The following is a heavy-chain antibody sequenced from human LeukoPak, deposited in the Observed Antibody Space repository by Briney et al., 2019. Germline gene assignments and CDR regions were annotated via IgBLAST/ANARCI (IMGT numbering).Heavy chain of an antibody. CDR3: ARDELPDDNSGYAFDC. CDR2: ISSSSGTI. Sequence: PGGSLRLSCAASGFTFSSYEMNWVRQAPGKGLEWVSYISSSSGTIYYADSVKGRFTISRDNAKNSLYLQMNSLRVEDTAVYYCARDELPDDNSGYAFDCWGQGTLVTVYS. J-gene: IGHJ4*02. D-gene: IGHD3-22*01. V-gene: IGHV3-48*03. CDR1: GFTFSSYE.